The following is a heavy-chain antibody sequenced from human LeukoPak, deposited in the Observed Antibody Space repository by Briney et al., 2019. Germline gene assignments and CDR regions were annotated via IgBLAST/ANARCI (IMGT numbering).Heavy chain of an antibody. V-gene: IGHV3-23*01. D-gene: IGHD6-25*01. Sequence: PGGSLRLSCAASGFIFNNYALSWVRQTPGKGLEWVSAISGSSRNTYYADSVKGRFTISRDNSRSTVDLQMNSLRVEDTGIYYCARDEIPSGTWGQGTMVIVSS. CDR1: GFIFNNYA. CDR3: ARDEIPSGT. J-gene: IGHJ3*01. CDR2: ISGSSRNT.